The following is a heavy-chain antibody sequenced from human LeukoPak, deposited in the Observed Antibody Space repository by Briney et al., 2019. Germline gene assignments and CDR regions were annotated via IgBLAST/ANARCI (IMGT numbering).Heavy chain of an antibody. J-gene: IGHJ4*02. D-gene: IGHD1-26*01. CDR3: ARVGTWELLRVFDF. Sequence: GGSLRLSCATSGFAFSSYWMTWVRQVPGKGLEWVANINREGNEKYYVDSVKGRFAISRDNAKNSVDLQMDSLRVEDTAVYYCARVGTWELLRVFDFWGQGTLVTVSS. CDR2: INREGNEK. V-gene: IGHV3-7*01. CDR1: GFAFSSYW.